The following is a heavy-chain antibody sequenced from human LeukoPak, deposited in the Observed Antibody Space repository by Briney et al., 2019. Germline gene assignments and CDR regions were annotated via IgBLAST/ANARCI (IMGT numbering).Heavy chain of an antibody. D-gene: IGHD7-27*01. CDR2: INHSGST. CDR1: GGSFSGYY. V-gene: IGHV4-34*01. J-gene: IGHJ4*02. CDR3: ARGRPQLWGSSTYFDS. Sequence: SKTLSLTCAVYGGSFSGYYWSWIRQPPGKGLEWIGEINHSGSTNYNPSLKSRVTMSVDTSKNQFSLKLTSVTAADTALYYCARGRPQLWGSSTYFDSWGQGTLVTVSS.